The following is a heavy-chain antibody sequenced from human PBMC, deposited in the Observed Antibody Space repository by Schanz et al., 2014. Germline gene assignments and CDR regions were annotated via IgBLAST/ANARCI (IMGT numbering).Heavy chain of an antibody. V-gene: IGHV3-33*08. CDR3: ARGRVLES. D-gene: IGHD1-1*01. Sequence: QVQLVESGGGVVQPGRSLRLSCAASGFTLSSYGMHWVRQAPGKGLEWVAVIWYDGSNKYYADSVKGRFTISRDNSKNTLFLQMNSLRPEDTAVYYCARGRVLESRGQGTLVTVSS. CDR2: IWYDGSNK. CDR1: GFTLSSYG. J-gene: IGHJ4*02.